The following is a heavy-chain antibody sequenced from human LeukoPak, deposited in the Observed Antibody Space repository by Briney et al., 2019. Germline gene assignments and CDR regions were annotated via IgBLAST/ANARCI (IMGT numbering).Heavy chain of an antibody. CDR3: AKTNYGDLEDAFDI. V-gene: IGHV3-23*01. D-gene: IGHD4-17*01. CDR2: ISGRGGST. J-gene: IGHJ3*02. CDR1: GFTFSSYA. Sequence: GGSLRLSCAAFGFTFSSYAMSWVGQAPGKGLEWVSTISGRGGSTYYADSVKGRFTISRDNSKNTLYLQMNSLRAEDTAVYYCAKTNYGDLEDAFDIWGQGTMVTVSS.